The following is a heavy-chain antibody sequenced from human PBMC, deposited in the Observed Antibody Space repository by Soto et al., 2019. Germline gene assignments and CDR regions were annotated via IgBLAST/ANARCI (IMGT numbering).Heavy chain of an antibody. CDR1: GFTFTNYW. CDR3: ARDFGWNYPGVAY. D-gene: IGHD1-7*01. V-gene: IGHV3-21*01. J-gene: IGHJ4*02. Sequence: PGGSLRLSCVASGFTFTNYWMHWVRQAPGKGLEWVSSISSSGVYIYYADSVKGRFTISRDNAKNSLYLQMNSLRAEDTAVYYCARDFGWNYPGVAYWGQGTLVTVSS. CDR2: ISSSGVYI.